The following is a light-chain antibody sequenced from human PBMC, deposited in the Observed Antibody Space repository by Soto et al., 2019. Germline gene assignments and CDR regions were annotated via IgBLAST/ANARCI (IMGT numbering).Light chain of an antibody. V-gene: IGLV2-8*01. Sequence: QSALTQPPSASGSPGQSVTISCTGTSSDVGDYNYVSWYQQHPGKAPKLMIYEVSKRPSGVPDRFSGSKSGNTASLTVSGLQAEDEADYDCSSYAGSLYVFGTGTKLTVL. CDR3: SSYAGSLYV. CDR2: EVS. J-gene: IGLJ1*01. CDR1: SSDVGDYNY.